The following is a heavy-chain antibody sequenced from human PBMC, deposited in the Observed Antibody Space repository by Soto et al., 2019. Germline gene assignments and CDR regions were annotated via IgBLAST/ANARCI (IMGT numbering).Heavy chain of an antibody. V-gene: IGHV3-74*01. CDR1: GFTFSNYW. Sequence: WGSLRLSCAASGFTFSNYWMHWVRQAPGKGLVWVSRINSDGSSTSYADSVKGRFTISRDNAKNTLHLQMSSLRAEDTAVYYCAPTTVTPLPNFDYWGQGTLVTVSS. D-gene: IGHD4-17*01. CDR3: APTTVTPLPNFDY. J-gene: IGHJ4*02. CDR2: INSDGSST.